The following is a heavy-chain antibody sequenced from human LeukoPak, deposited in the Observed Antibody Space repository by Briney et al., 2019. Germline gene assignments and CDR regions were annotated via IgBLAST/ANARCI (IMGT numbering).Heavy chain of an antibody. CDR2: IKQDGSEK. V-gene: IGHV3-7*04. CDR1: GFTFSGYG. J-gene: IGHJ3*02. CDR3: ARDPLSKSDI. Sequence: PGRSLRLSCAASGFTFSGYGMHWVRQAPGKGLQWVANIKQDGSEKYYVDSVKGRFTISRDNAKNSLYLQMNSLRAEDTAMYYCARDPLSKSDIWGQGTMVTVSS.